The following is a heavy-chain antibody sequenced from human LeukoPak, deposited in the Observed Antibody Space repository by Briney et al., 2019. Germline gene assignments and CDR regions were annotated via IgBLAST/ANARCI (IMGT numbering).Heavy chain of an antibody. Sequence: PGGSLRLSCVASGFTFSNYWMHWVRQAPGKGLVWVSRINSHGTTTMYADSAKGRFTISRDNAKNTLYLQMNSLRAEDTAVYYCARCGGDCFSFGMDVWGQGTTVTVFS. J-gene: IGHJ6*02. CDR2: INSHGTTT. CDR3: ARCGGDCFSFGMDV. D-gene: IGHD2-21*01. V-gene: IGHV3-74*03. CDR1: GFTFSNYW.